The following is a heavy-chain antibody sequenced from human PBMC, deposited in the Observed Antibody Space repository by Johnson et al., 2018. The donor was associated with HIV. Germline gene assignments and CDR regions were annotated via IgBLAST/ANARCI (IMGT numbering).Heavy chain of an antibody. CDR2: IRYDGSNK. D-gene: IGHD6-6*01. CDR1: GFTFSNYG. J-gene: IGHJ3*02. CDR3: ALEYSSSRGAFDI. V-gene: IGHV3-33*08. Sequence: QVQLVESGGGLVQPGRSLRLSCAASGFTFSNYGIHWVRQAPGKGLEWVAFIRYDGSNKYYADSVKGRFTISRDNSKNSLYLQMNSLRAEDTAVYYCALEYSSSRGAFDIWGQGTMVTVSS.